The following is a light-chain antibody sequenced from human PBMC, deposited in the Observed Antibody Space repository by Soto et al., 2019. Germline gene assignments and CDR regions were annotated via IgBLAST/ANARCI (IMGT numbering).Light chain of an antibody. V-gene: IGLV1-44*01. CDR1: SSNVGGSYP. Sequence: QSVLTQPPSASGTPGQTVTISCSGGSSNVGGSYPVNWYQQFPGTAPKLIIYSNNQRPSGVPDRFSGSKSGTSASLAISGLQSEDEAEYYCASWDDNLNGPVFGGGTKLTVL. J-gene: IGLJ3*02. CDR3: ASWDDNLNGPV. CDR2: SNN.